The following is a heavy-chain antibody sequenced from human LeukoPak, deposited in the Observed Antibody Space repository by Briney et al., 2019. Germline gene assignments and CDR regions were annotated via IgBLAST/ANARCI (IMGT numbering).Heavy chain of an antibody. D-gene: IGHD6-19*01. CDR3: ASNYGSGWYLSPYYYYMDV. CDR2: ISGSGGST. V-gene: IGHV3-23*01. J-gene: IGHJ6*03. Sequence: GGSLRLSCAASGFTFSSFAMSWVRQAPGKGLEWVSGISGSGGSTYYADSVKGRFTISRDNAKNSLYLQMNSLRAEDTAVYYCASNYGSGWYLSPYYYYMDVWGKGTTVTVSS. CDR1: GFTFSSFA.